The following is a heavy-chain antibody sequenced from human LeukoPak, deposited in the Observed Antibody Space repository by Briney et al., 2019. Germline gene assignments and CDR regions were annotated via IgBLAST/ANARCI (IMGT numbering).Heavy chain of an antibody. V-gene: IGHV5-51*01. CDR3: ARAVDTAMVHNPSGFDY. CDR2: IYPGDSDT. J-gene: IGHJ4*02. Sequence: GESLKISCKGSGYSFTSYWIGWVRQMPGKGLEWMGIIYPGDSDTRYSPSFQGQVTVSADKSISTAYLQRSSLKASDTAMYYCARAVDTAMVHNPSGFDYWGQGTLVTVSS. CDR1: GYSFTSYW. D-gene: IGHD5-18*01.